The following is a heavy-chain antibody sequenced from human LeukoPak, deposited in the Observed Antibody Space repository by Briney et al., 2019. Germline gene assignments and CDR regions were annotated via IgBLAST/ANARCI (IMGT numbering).Heavy chain of an antibody. Sequence: GGSLRLSCAASGFTFSSYSMNWVRQGPGKGLEWVSAISGHGDSTYYADSVKGRFTISRDNSKNTLFLQMSSLRAEDTAVYYCAKGDYGGDFRYFDYWGQGTLVTVSS. J-gene: IGHJ4*02. CDR1: GFTFSSYS. CDR3: AKGDYGGDFRYFDY. D-gene: IGHD4-23*01. CDR2: ISGHGDST. V-gene: IGHV3-23*01.